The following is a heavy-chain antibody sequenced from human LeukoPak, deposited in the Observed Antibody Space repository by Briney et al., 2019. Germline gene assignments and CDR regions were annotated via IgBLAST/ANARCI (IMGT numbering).Heavy chain of an antibody. D-gene: IGHD2-15*01. CDR1: GYTFTAHY. V-gene: IGHV1-2*02. CDR3: ARGLAATLGYFDY. Sequence: ASVKVSCKAFGYTFTAHYMHWVRQAPGQGPEWMGWINPNSGVTNYAQRFQGRVTMTRDTSITTAYMDLSRLRSDDTAVYYCARGLAATLGYFDYWGQGTLVTVSS. J-gene: IGHJ4*02. CDR2: INPNSGVT.